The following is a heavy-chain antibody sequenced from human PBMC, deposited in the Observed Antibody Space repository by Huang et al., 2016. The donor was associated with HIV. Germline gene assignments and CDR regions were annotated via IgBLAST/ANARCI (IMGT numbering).Heavy chain of an antibody. D-gene: IGHD3-22*01. CDR2: IYYIGSP. V-gene: IGHV4-39*01. J-gene: IGHJ4*02. Sequence: QLQLQESGPGLVKPSDTLSLNCTISGGSIKGRNYYWGWVRQAPGKGLEWIGDIYYIGSPYYNPSLRSRVSLSVDTSKNQVTLKVNAVIAADTAVYYCARRQGSGYYFYFDYWGRGIPVTVSA. CDR1: GGSIKGRNYY. CDR3: ARRQGSGYYFYFDY.